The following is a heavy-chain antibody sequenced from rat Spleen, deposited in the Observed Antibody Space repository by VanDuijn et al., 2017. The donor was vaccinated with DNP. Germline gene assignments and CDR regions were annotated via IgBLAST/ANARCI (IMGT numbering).Heavy chain of an antibody. CDR3: ASSSFDY. CDR1: GYSITSDY. J-gene: IGHJ2*01. V-gene: IGHV3-1*01. CDR2: ISYSGST. Sequence: EVRLQESGPGLVKPSQSLSLTCSVTGYSITSDYWGWIRKFPGNKMEWVGHISYSGSTSYNPSLKSRISITRDTSKNQFFLHLNSVTTEDTGTYYCASSSFDYWGQGVLVTVSS.